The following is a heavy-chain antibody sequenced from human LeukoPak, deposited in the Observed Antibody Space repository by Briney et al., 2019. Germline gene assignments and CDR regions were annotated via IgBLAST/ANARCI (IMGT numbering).Heavy chain of an antibody. Sequence: SETLSLTCSVSGGSMSNYYWNWIRQSPGKGLEWIGYIYSTGSTNYTPSLKSRVTISVDTSKNQFSLKLSSVTAADTAVYYCARAFLGYCSSTSCYMVHYYYGMDVWGQGTTVTVSS. D-gene: IGHD2-2*02. CDR3: ARAFLGYCSSTSCYMVHYYYGMDV. CDR2: IYSTGST. V-gene: IGHV4-59*12. J-gene: IGHJ6*02. CDR1: GGSMSNYY.